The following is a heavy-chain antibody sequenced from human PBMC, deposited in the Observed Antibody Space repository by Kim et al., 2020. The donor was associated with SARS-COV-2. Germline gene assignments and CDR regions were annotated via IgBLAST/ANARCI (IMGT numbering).Heavy chain of an antibody. CDR3: AKVRWEHTYYYYYYGMDV. CDR2: ISYDGSNK. V-gene: IGHV3-30*18. CDR1: GFTFSSYG. J-gene: IGHJ6*02. Sequence: GGSLRLSCAASGFTFSSYGMHWVRQAPGKGLEWVAVISYDGSNKYYADSVKGRFTISRDNSKNTLYLQMNSLRAEDTAVYYCAKVRWEHTYYYYYYGMDVWGQGTTVTVSS. D-gene: IGHD1-26*01.